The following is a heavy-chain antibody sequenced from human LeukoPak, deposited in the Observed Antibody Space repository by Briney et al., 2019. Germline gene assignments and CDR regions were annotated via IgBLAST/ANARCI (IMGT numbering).Heavy chain of an antibody. CDR2: IYHSGST. CDR1: GYSISSGYY. V-gene: IGHV4-38-2*01. J-gene: IGHJ4*02. D-gene: IGHD3-10*01. Sequence: PSETLSLTCAVSGYSISSGYYWGWIRQPPGKGLEWIRSIYHSGSTYYNPSLKSRVTISVDTSKNQFSLKLSSVTAADTAVYYCARALSYYYGSGNYYHDYWGQGTLVTVSS. CDR3: ARALSYYYGSGNYYHDY.